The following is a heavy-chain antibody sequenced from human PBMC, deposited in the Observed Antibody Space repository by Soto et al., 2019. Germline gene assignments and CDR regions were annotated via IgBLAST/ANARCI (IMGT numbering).Heavy chain of an antibody. V-gene: IGHV4-31*03. J-gene: IGHJ6*02. CDR1: GGSISSGGYY. D-gene: IGHD3-22*01. CDR3: ARNMPLGSSGYYLSTVTTSGMDV. Sequence: SETLSLTRTVSGGSISSGGYYWSWIRQHPGKGLEWIGYIYYSGSTYYNPSLKSRVTISVDTSKNQFSLKLSSVTAADTAVYYCARNMPLGSSGYYLSTVTTSGMDVWGQGTTVTVSS. CDR2: IYYSGST.